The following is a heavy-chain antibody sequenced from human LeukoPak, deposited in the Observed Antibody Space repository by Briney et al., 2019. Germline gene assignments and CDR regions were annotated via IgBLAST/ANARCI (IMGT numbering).Heavy chain of an antibody. V-gene: IGHV3-21*01. D-gene: IGHD1-1*01. CDR3: TRDYGGTEGVFDY. J-gene: IGHJ4*02. CDR1: GFTFSTYS. Sequence: GGSLRLSCAASGFTFSTYSMNWVRQAPGKGLEWVSSISGSSTYINHGDSVKGRFTVSRDNAKNSVYLQMSSLRAEDTAVYYCTRDYGGTEGVFDYWGQGSLVTVSS. CDR2: ISGSSTYI.